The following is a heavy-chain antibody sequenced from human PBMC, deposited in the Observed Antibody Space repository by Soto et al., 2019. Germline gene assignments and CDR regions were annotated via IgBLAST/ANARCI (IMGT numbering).Heavy chain of an antibody. CDR3: ARYRGYSYGYGRWYGMDV. CDR2: IWYDGSNK. V-gene: IGHV3-33*01. CDR1: GFTFSSYG. J-gene: IGHJ6*02. Sequence: HPGGSLRLSCAASGFTFSSYGMHWVRQAPGKGLEWVAVIWYDGSNKYYADSVKGRFTISRDNSKNTLYLQMNSLRAEDTAVYYCARYRGYSYGYGRWYGMDVWGQGTTVTVSS. D-gene: IGHD5-18*01.